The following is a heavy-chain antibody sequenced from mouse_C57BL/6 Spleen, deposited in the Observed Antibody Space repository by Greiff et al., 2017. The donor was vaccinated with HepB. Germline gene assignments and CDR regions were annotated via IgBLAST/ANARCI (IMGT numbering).Heavy chain of an antibody. D-gene: IGHD1-1*01. CDR2: IYPGDGDT. CDR1: GYAFSSSW. Sequence: QVQLQQSGPELVKPGASVKISCKASGYAFSSSWMNWVKQRPGKGLEWIGRIYPGDGDTNYNGKFKGKATLTADKSSSTAYMQLSSLTSEDSAVYFCARGDTTVVAAYYFDYWGQGTTLTVSS. CDR3: ARGDTTVVAAYYFDY. V-gene: IGHV1-82*01. J-gene: IGHJ2*01.